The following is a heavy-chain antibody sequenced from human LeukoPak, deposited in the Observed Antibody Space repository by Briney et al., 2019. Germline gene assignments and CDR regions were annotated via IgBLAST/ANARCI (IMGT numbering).Heavy chain of an antibody. CDR2: VYYSGST. CDR3: AMGGSYRGNYYYYYMDV. Sequence: PSETLSLTCTVSGGSISSYYWNWIRQPPGKGLEWIAYVYYSGSTNYNPSLKSRVTISLDTSKNQFSLNLKSVTPEDTAVYYCAMGGSYRGNYYYYYMDVWGKGTTVTVS. J-gene: IGHJ6*03. CDR1: GGSISSYY. D-gene: IGHD1-26*01. V-gene: IGHV4-59*12.